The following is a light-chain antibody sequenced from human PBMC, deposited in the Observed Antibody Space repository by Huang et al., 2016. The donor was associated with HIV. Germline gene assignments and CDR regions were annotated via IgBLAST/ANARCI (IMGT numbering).Light chain of an antibody. Sequence: VLLTQSPLSLPVTLGLPSSISFSSSPILVNSNGDTSLYCFPQRPRQSPMRLIYRVSNRYSGGADRFSGSGAGTDFTPKISRVEAEDVGVYYCIQGTHWLTFGGGTRVEIK. V-gene: IGKV2-30*01. J-gene: IGKJ4*01. CDR2: RVS. CDR1: PILVNSNGDTS. CDR3: IQGTHWLT.